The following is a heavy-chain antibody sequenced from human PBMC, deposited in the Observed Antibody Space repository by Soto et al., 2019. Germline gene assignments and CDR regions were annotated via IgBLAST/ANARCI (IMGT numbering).Heavy chain of an antibody. D-gene: IGHD3-22*01. CDR1: GFTFSSYG. Sequence: QVQLVESGGGVVQPGRSLRLSCAASGFTFSSYGMHWVRQAPGKGLEWVAVIWYDGSNKYYADSVKGRFTISRDNSKNTLYLQMNSRRAEDTAVYYCARDADDSSGYYGWMDYWGQGTLVTVSS. V-gene: IGHV3-33*01. CDR3: ARDADDSSGYYGWMDY. CDR2: IWYDGSNK. J-gene: IGHJ4*02.